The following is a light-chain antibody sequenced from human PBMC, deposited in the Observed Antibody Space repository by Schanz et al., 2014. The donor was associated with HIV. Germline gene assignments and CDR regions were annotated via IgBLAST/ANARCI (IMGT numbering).Light chain of an antibody. CDR2: GAS. V-gene: IGKV3-20*01. J-gene: IGKJ1*01. Sequence: EIVLTQSPGTLSLSPGERASLSCRASHIVNNRYFAWYKQEHGQPPRLLIYGASIRATGVPDRFSGSGSGTDSTLTISRLEPEDFAVYYCQQYSSSPRTFGQGTKVEI. CDR3: QQYSSSPRT. CDR1: HIVNNRY.